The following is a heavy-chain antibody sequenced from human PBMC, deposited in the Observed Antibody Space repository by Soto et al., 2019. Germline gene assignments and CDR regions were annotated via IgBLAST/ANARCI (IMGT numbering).Heavy chain of an antibody. CDR1: GGTFSSYA. D-gene: IGHD6-19*01. CDR2: IIPIFGTA. J-gene: IGHJ4*02. Sequence: QVQLMQSGAEVKKPGSSVKVSCKASGGTFSSYAISWVRQAPGQGLEWMGGIIPIFGTANYAQKFQGRVTXXAXEXXSTAYMELSSLRSEDTAVYYCARATVAGTYQPFDYWGQGTLVTVSS. CDR3: ARATVAGTYQPFDY. V-gene: IGHV1-69*12.